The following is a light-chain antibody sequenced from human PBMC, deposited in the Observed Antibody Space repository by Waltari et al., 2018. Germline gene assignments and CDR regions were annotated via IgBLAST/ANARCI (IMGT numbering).Light chain of an antibody. V-gene: IGKV3-11*01. J-gene: IGKJ4*01. CDR3: QRYSNSPLT. CDR2: GAS. Sequence: VILTQSPATLSLSPGERATLSCRASQSVANYLAWYQQQPGQAPRLLIYGASSRATGIPDRFSGTGSGTEFTLTISSLEPEDFAVYFCQRYSNSPLTFGGGTNVEIK. CDR1: QSVANY.